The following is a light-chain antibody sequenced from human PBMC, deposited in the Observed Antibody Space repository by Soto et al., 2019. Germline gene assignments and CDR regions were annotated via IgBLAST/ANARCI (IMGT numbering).Light chain of an antibody. CDR2: DAS. CDR3: QQHNNWPPSIT. J-gene: IGKJ5*01. Sequence: EIVLTQSPGTLSLSPVERATLSCRASQSVSSSYLAWYQQKPGQAPRLLISDASTRATGIPVRFSGSGSGTEFTLTISSLQSEDFAVYYCQQHNNWPPSITFGQGTRLEIK. CDR1: QSVSSSY. V-gene: IGKV3-15*01.